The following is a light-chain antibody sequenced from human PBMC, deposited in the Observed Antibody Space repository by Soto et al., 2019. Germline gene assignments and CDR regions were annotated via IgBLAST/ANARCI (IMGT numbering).Light chain of an antibody. J-gene: IGLJ2*01. CDR3: SSYAGSNNLG. Sequence: QSALTQPPCASGSPGQSVTISCTGSSSDIGGYDFVSWYQQHPGKAPKLMIFEVTKRPSGVPDRFSGSKSGNTASLTVSGLQADDEADYYCSSYAGSNNLGFGGGTKLTVL. CDR2: EVT. V-gene: IGLV2-8*01. CDR1: SSDIGGYDF.